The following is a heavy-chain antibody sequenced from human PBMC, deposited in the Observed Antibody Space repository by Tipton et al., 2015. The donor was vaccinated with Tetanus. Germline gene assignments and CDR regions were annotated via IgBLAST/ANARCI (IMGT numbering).Heavy chain of an antibody. CDR1: GFTFSNYA. Sequence: SLRLSCVASGFTFSNYAMNWVRQAPGKGLEWVSSISSGSTYIYYADSVKGRFTISRDNAKNSLYLLMDSLRAEDTAVYYCARGPRLLLYYFDSWGQGTLVTVSS. CDR3: ARGPRLLLYYFDS. J-gene: IGHJ4*02. D-gene: IGHD5-12*01. V-gene: IGHV3-21*01. CDR2: ISSGSTYI.